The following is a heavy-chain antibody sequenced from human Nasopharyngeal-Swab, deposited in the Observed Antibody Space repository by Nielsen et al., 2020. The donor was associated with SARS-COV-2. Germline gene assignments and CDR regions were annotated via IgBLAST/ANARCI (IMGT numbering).Heavy chain of an antibody. V-gene: IGHV4-61*02. Sequence: SETLSLTCTVSGGSISTSSYYWGWIRQPAGKGLEWIGRIYTSGSTNYNPSLKSRVTISVDTSKNQFSLKLSSVTAADTAVYYCARGTLGLELRIWGQGTLVTVSS. J-gene: IGHJ4*02. CDR1: GGSISTSSYY. CDR3: ARGTLGLELRI. D-gene: IGHD1-7*01. CDR2: IYTSGST.